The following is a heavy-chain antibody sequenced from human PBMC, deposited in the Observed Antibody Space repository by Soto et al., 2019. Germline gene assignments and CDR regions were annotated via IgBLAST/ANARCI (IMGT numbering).Heavy chain of an antibody. D-gene: IGHD3-22*01. Sequence: GGSLSLSCAASGFTFSIYSMNWVRQAPGKGLEWVSYIMPGSSHIFYADSVKGRFTISRDNSKNSLYLQMNSLRAEDTAVYYCAKGVAYDSSGYYYHWGQGTLVTVSS. J-gene: IGHJ5*02. CDR2: IMPGSSHI. CDR3: AKGVAYDSSGYYYH. CDR1: GFTFSIYS. V-gene: IGHV3-48*01.